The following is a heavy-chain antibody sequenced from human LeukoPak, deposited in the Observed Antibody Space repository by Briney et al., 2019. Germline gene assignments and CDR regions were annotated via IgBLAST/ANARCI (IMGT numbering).Heavy chain of an antibody. CDR1: GFTFSSYA. CDR2: ISYDGSNK. V-gene: IGHV3-30-3*01. D-gene: IGHD5-12*01. Sequence: GGSLRLSCAASGFTFSSYAMHWVRQAPGKGLEWVAVISYDGSNKYYADSVKGRFTISRDNSKNTLYLQMNSLRAEDTAVYYCARLATRGGLDYWGQGTLVTVSS. J-gene: IGHJ4*02. CDR3: ARLATRGGLDY.